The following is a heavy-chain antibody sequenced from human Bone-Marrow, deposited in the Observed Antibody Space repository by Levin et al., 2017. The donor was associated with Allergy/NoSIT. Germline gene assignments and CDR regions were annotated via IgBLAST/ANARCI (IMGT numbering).Heavy chain of an antibody. V-gene: IGHV3-23*01. CDR1: GFTLSTSA. CDR2: ISGKSGNT. CDR3: AKESWLGHFDS. Sequence: PGGSLRLSCAASGFTLSTSAVSWVRQAPGKGLEWVSLISGKSGNTYYADSVKGRFTTSRDNSKNTLYLQMNSLRAEDKALYYCAKESWLGHFDSWGQGILVTVSS. D-gene: IGHD6-13*01. J-gene: IGHJ4*02.